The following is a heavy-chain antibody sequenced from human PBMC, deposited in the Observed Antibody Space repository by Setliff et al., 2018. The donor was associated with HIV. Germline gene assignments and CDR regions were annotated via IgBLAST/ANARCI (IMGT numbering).Heavy chain of an antibody. CDR2: INHNKSS. D-gene: IGHD2-2*01. Sequence: ASETLSLTCAVYGESLSDYYWSWIRQPPGKGLEWIGEINHNKSSDYNPSLKSRVTMSVDTSKNQFSLKVKSMTAADTAVYYCARQKKSSSWSPNDYWGQGTLVTVSS. CDR1: GESLSDYY. V-gene: IGHV4-34*01. CDR3: ARQKKSSSWSPNDY. J-gene: IGHJ4*02.